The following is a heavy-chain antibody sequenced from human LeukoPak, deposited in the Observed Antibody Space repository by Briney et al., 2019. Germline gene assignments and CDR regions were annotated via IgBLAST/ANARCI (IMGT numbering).Heavy chain of an antibody. Sequence: SETLSPTCSVYSGSFSDYFWSWIRQPPGKGLEWIGEIDDGGNTNYNPSLMSRVLVSMEKSKKQFSLVMRSVTAADTAVYYCARFSRITPGDWGDAFDIWSQGTTVIVSS. CDR2: IDDGGNT. D-gene: IGHD2-21*02. J-gene: IGHJ3*02. CDR1: SGSFSDYF. V-gene: IGHV4-34*01. CDR3: ARFSRITPGDWGDAFDI.